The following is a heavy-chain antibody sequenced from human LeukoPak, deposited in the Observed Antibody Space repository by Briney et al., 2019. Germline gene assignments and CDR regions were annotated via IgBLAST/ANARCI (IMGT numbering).Heavy chain of an antibody. Sequence: PSETLSLTCTVSGGSISSYYWSWIRQPPGKGREWIGYIYYSGTTNYNPSLKSRVTISVDTSKNQFSLKLTSVTVADTAVYYCARDVFWRGSDYWGQGTLVTVSS. CDR3: ARDVFWRGSDY. J-gene: IGHJ4*02. D-gene: IGHD3-3*01. V-gene: IGHV4-59*01. CDR2: IYYSGTT. CDR1: GGSISSYY.